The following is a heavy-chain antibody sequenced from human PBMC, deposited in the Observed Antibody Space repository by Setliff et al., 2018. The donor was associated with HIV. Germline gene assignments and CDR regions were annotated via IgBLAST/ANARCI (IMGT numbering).Heavy chain of an antibody. CDR2: IRSQSYGETA. V-gene: IGHV3-49*04. CDR1: GFSFGDSA. Sequence: GGSLRLSCTSSGFSFGDSAMTWVRQAPGKGLEWVGLIRSQSYGETAEYAPSVKGRFTISRDNSRSITYLQMNSLKTEDTAVYYCARAYNVYDYRSDSSGYDYWGQGTLVTVSS. D-gene: IGHD3-22*01. CDR3: ARAYNVYDYRSDSSGYDY. J-gene: IGHJ4*02.